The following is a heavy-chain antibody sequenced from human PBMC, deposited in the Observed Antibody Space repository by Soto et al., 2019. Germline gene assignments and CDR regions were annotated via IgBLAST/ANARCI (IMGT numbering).Heavy chain of an antibody. CDR1: GFTFSSYG. J-gene: IGHJ4*02. V-gene: IGHV3-30*18. Sequence: GGSLRLSCAASGFTFSSYGMHWVLQAPGKGLEWVAVISYDGSSKYYADSVKGRFTISRDNSENTLYLQMNSLRAEDTAIYYCAKGYCTNGVCYTDFWGQGTLVTVSS. CDR2: ISYDGSSK. CDR3: AKGYCTNGVCYTDF. D-gene: IGHD2-8*01.